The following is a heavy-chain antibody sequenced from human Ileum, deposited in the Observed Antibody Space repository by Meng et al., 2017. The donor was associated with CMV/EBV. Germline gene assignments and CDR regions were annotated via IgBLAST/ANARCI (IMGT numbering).Heavy chain of an antibody. CDR1: GYSISGYL. CDR2: LRTSGTT. Sequence: QMQLQESGLGLVKHSETLSLTCMVAGYSISGYLCTWIRTPAGKGLEWIGRLRTSGTTDHNPSLKSRVTLSIDTSKNQFSLKLNSVTAADTAVYYCGRAGARGVPVDMWGQGTLVTVSS. J-gene: IGHJ4*02. CDR3: GRAGARGVPVDM. V-gene: IGHV4-4*07. D-gene: IGHD3-10*01.